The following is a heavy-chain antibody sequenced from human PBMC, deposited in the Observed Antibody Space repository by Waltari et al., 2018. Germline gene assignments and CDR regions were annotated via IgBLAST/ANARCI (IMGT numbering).Heavy chain of an antibody. CDR3: ARRVTYYYGSGTDY. Sequence: QVQLQQWGAGLLKPSETLSLTCAVYGWSFSGYYCSWIRMPPGKGLEGIGEINHSGSTNYNPSLKSRVTISVDTSKNQFSLKLSSVTAADTAVYYCARRVTYYYGSGTDYWGQGTLVTVSS. V-gene: IGHV4-34*01. J-gene: IGHJ4*02. CDR2: INHSGST. CDR1: GWSFSGYY. D-gene: IGHD3-10*01.